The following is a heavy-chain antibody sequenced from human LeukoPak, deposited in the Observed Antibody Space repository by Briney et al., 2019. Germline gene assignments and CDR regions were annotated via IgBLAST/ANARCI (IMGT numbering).Heavy chain of an antibody. V-gene: IGHV3-30*02. CDR3: AKDSNDYVWGSYRYTGYFDY. D-gene: IGHD3-16*02. Sequence: GGSLRLSCAASGFTFSSYGMHWVRQAPGKGLEWVAFIPYDGSNKYYADSVKGRFTISRDNSKNTLYLQMNSLRAEDTAVYYCAKDSNDYVWGSYRYTGYFDYWGQGTLVTVSS. CDR1: GFTFSSYG. J-gene: IGHJ4*02. CDR2: IPYDGSNK.